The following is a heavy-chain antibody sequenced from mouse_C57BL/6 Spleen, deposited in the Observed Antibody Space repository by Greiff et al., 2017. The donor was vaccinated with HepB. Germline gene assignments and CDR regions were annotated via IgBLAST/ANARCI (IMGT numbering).Heavy chain of an antibody. J-gene: IGHJ2*01. CDR1: GYTFTDYE. CDR2: IDPETGGT. D-gene: IGHD3-3*01. V-gene: IGHV1-15*01. CDR3: TRGEGLSFDY. Sequence: QVQLQQSGAELVRPGASVTLSCKASGYTFTDYEMHWVKQTPVHGLEWIGAIDPETGGTAYNQKFKGKAILTADKSSSTAYMELRSLTSEDSAVYYCTRGEGLSFDYWGQGTTLTVSS.